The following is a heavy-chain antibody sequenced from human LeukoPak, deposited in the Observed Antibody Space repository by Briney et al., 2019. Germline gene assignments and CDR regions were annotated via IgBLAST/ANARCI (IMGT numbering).Heavy chain of an antibody. Sequence: GGSLRLSCAASGFTFSSYGMHWVRQAPGKGLEWVAVIWYDGSNKYYADSVKGRFTISRDNAKNSLYLQMNSLRAEDTALYYCAKDGSVRSSGYYLITPRGLDYWGQGTLVTVSS. J-gene: IGHJ4*02. CDR2: IWYDGSNK. D-gene: IGHD3-22*01. V-gene: IGHV3-33*03. CDR3: AKDGSVRSSGYYLITPRGLDY. CDR1: GFTFSSYG.